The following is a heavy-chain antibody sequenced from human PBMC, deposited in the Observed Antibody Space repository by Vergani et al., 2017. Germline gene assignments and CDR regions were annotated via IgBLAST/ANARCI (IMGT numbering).Heavy chain of an antibody. Sequence: DVHLAESGGGFFQPGGSLRLSCSASGFSFNSYWMHWVRQVPGKGLLWVSRIKSDGSITAYADSVKGRFTISRDNAQNTLYLQMNSLRVEDTGVYYYARARXIETCYMSNWLDSWGPGILVTVSS. CDR1: GFSFNSYW. D-gene: IGHD3-9*01. J-gene: IGHJ5*01. V-gene: IGHV3-74*03. CDR3: ARARXIETCYMSNWLDS. CDR2: IKSDGSIT.